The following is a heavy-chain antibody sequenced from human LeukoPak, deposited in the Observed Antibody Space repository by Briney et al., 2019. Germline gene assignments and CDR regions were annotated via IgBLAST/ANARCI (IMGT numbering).Heavy chain of an antibody. CDR1: GYTFTGYY. CDR2: INPNSGGT. CDR3: ARDQEYYDFWSGYRRYYYMDV. Sequence: ASVKVSCKASGYTFTGYYMHWVRQAPGQGLEWMGWINPNSGGTNYAQKFQGRVTMTRDTSISTAYMELSRLRSDDTAVYYCARDQEYYDFWSGYRRYYYMDVWGKGTTVTVSS. J-gene: IGHJ6*03. V-gene: IGHV1-2*02. D-gene: IGHD3-3*01.